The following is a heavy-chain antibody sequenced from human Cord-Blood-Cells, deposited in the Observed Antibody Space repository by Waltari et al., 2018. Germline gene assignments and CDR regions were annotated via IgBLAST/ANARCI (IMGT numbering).Heavy chain of an antibody. CDR3: ARHGKYSNYGGYYFDY. CDR2: IYPGDSDT. V-gene: IGHV5-51*01. D-gene: IGHD4-4*01. Sequence: EVQLVQSGAEVKKPGESLKISCKGSGYSFTSYWIGWVRQMPGKGLEWMGIIYPGDSDTRYSPCFQGQVTISADKSISTAYLQWSSLKASDTAMYYCARHGKYSNYGGYYFDYWGQGTLVTVSS. CDR1: GYSFTSYW. J-gene: IGHJ4*02.